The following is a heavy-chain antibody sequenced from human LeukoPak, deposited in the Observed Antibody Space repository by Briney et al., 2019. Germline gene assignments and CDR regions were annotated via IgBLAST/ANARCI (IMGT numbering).Heavy chain of an antibody. CDR1: GFTFNTYP. CDR3: TTGANWAFDY. J-gene: IGHJ4*02. Sequence: GRSLRLSCTASGFTFNTYPMHWVRQAPGKGLVWVSRVYSDGSDSRHADSVKGRFTISRDNAKNTLYLQMNSLIVEDTAVYYYTTGANWAFDYWGQGTLVTVSS. CDR2: VYSDGSDS. V-gene: IGHV3-74*01. D-gene: IGHD1-1*01.